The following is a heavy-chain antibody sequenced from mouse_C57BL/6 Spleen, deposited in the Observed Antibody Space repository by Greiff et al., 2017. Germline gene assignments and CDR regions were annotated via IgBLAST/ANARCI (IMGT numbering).Heavy chain of an antibody. D-gene: IGHD2-5*01. J-gene: IGHJ2*01. CDR3: ARGTYYSNFFDY. Sequence: VQLQQSGAELVKPGASVKLSCKASGYTFTSYWMHWVKQRPGQGLEWIGMIHPNSGSTNYNEKFKSKATLTVDKSSSTAYMQLSSLTSEDSAVYYCARGTYYSNFFDYWGQGTTLTVSS. CDR1: GYTFTSYW. V-gene: IGHV1-64*01. CDR2: IHPNSGST.